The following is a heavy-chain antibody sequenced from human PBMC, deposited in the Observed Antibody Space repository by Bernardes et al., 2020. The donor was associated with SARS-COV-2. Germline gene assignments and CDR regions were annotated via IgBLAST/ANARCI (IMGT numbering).Heavy chain of an antibody. D-gene: IGHD3-10*01. Sequence: ASVKVSCKTYGSDFNNYGFTSYGFRCVRQAPGQGLEWMGWITAYNLNTDYAQNFRGRVTLTADTSTSTVYMELRSLRSDDTAMYYCAVNTGNFYYGVDVWGQGTTVTVSS. CDR3: AVNTGNFYYGVDV. CDR2: ITAYNLNT. J-gene: IGHJ6*02. V-gene: IGHV1-18*04. CDR1: GSDFNNYGFTSYG.